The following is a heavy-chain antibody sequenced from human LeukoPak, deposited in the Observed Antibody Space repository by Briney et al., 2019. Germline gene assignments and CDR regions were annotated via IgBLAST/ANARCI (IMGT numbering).Heavy chain of an antibody. V-gene: IGHV3-11*03. J-gene: IGHJ5*02. CDR3: ASTPTAAGLAWFDP. CDR1: GFTFSDYY. Sequence: AGGSLRLSCAASGFTFSDYYMSWIRQAPGKGLEWVSYISSSSSYTNYADSVKGRFTISRDNAKNSLCLQMNSLRAEDTAVYYCASTPTAAGLAWFDPWGQGTLVTVSS. D-gene: IGHD6-13*01. CDR2: ISSSSSYT.